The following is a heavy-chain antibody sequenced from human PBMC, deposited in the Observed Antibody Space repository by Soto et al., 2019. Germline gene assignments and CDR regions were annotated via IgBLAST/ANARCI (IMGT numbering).Heavy chain of an antibody. Sequence: QVQLQQSGPGLVKPSQTLSLTCTVSGGSISGDYYHWTWIRQSPEKGLEWIGYIHHSGSILYNPSLMSRLTISVDTSKNQFSLHLSSVTAADTAVYFCAREDDGGDTLDVWGQGTTVTVSS. D-gene: IGHD2-21*02. CDR2: IHHSGSI. CDR3: AREDDGGDTLDV. J-gene: IGHJ6*02. CDR1: GGSISGDYYH. V-gene: IGHV4-30-4*08.